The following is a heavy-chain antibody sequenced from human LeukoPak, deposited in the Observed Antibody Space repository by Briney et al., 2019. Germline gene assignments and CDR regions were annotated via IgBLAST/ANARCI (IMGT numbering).Heavy chain of an antibody. Sequence: PSETLSLTCSVSGVSLSTYSWSWVRQSPGKRLEWIGYIYYGGTTNYNPPLTSRATISADTATNQFSLRLRSVTAADTDIYYCARDTTMASGMQHWGQGTLVTVS. J-gene: IGHJ1*01. V-gene: IGHV4-59*01. D-gene: IGHD5-24*01. CDR3: ARDTTMASGMQH. CDR2: IYYGGTT. CDR1: GVSLSTYS.